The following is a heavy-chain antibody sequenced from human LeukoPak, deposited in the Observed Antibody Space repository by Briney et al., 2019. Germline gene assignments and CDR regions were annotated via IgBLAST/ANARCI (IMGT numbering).Heavy chain of an antibody. J-gene: IGHJ5*02. V-gene: IGHV4-59*02. D-gene: IGHD2-2*01. CDR1: GDYDSTYY. Sequence: SETLSLTCTVSGDYDSTYYRRWIREPPGKGLEWIGYIYYNGCTNYNPFLKSRVTISLDTSKNQILLKLSSVTAADTAVYYGAGDLSRTRSFGWFNPWGRGNLVTVSS. CDR2: IYYNGCT. CDR3: AGDLSRTRSFGWFNP.